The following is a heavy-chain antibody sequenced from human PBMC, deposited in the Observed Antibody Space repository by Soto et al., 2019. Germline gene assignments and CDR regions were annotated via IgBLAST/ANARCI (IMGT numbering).Heavy chain of an antibody. D-gene: IGHD2-21*02. CDR3: ARDPVAYWGGDCRTFDY. Sequence: QVQLVESGGGVVQPGRSLRLSCAASGFTFSSYAMHWVRQAPGKGLEWVAVISYDGSNKYYADSVKGRFTISRDNSKNTLDLQMNSLRAEDTAVYYCARDPVAYWGGDCRTFDYWGQGTLVTVSS. V-gene: IGHV3-30-3*01. CDR1: GFTFSSYA. J-gene: IGHJ4*02. CDR2: ISYDGSNK.